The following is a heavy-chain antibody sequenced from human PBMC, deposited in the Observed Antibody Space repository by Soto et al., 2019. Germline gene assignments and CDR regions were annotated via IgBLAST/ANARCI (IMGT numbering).Heavy chain of an antibody. V-gene: IGHV3-48*03. J-gene: IGHJ4*02. Sequence: EVQLLESGGGLVQPGGSLRLSCGVSGFTFNDFEMNWVRQAPGKGLEWLAYIDGSGTTKKYADSVRGRFTISRDNPNKSLFLQMSSLRAADTAIYFCARGFARFNYWGQGTLVSVSS. CDR1: GFTFNDFE. CDR2: IDGSGTTK. CDR3: ARGFARFNY.